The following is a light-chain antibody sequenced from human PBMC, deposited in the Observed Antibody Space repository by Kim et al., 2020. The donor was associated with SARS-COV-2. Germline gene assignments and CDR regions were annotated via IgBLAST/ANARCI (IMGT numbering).Light chain of an antibody. J-gene: IGLJ3*02. Sequence: GQSVTSPCPGASSDVGGFNYVSWYQQHPGKGPKLMIYDVSKRPSGVPDRFSGSKSANTASLTISGLQAEDEADYYCCSYAGTYTRVFGGGTQLTVL. CDR1: SSDVGGFNY. CDR2: DVS. V-gene: IGLV2-11*03. CDR3: CSYAGTYTRV.